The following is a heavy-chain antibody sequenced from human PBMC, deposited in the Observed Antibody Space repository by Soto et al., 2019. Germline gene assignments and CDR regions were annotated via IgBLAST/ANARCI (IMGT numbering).Heavy chain of an antibody. Sequence: QVQLVQSGAEVKKPESSVKVSCKPSGGTCNNYAINWVLQAPGQGLEWLGGIIPIAGTTKYAQKFQGRVTITADKSASTAYMDLSSLRSEDTAVYYCARWVWLFCSVGDCFKKPFDYWGQGTLITVSA. CDR3: ARWVWLFCSVGDCFKKPFDY. CDR1: GGTCNNYA. CDR2: IIPIAGTT. D-gene: IGHD2-21*02. V-gene: IGHV1-69*06. J-gene: IGHJ4*02.